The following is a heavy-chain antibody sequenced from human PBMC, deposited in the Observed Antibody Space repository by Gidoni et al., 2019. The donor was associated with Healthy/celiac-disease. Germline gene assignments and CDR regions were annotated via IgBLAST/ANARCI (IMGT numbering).Heavy chain of an antibody. CDR2: INPSGGST. Sequence: QVQLVQSGAEVKKPGASVKVSCKASGYTFTSYYMHGVRQALGQGLEWMGIINPSGGSTSYGQKFQGRVTMTRDTSTSTVYMELSSLRSEDTAVYYCARKGDDDSSGFHDAFDIWGQGTMVTVSS. CDR3: ARKGDDDSSGFHDAFDI. CDR1: GYTFTSYY. J-gene: IGHJ3*02. D-gene: IGHD3-22*01. V-gene: IGHV1-46*01.